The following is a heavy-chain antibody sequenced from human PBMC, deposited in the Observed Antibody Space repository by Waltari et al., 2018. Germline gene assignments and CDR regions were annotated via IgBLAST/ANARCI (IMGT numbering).Heavy chain of an antibody. CDR2: IQYDGSIK. Sequence: QVHVVESGGGVVQPGGSLRLSCAASGFTLGNYGMHWVRPAPGKGVGWVAVIQYDGSIKNYADSVKGRFTISRENSKNTLYLEMKSLRAEDTAVYYCAREYSRICFHALDGWGQGTAVTVSS. D-gene: IGHD6-13*01. V-gene: IGHV3-33*05. J-gene: IGHJ6*02. CDR1: GFTLGNYG. CDR3: AREYSRICFHALDG.